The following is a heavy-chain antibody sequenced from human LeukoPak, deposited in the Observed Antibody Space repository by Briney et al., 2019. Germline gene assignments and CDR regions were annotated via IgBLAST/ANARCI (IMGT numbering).Heavy chain of an antibody. Sequence: PSGTLSLTCAVSGGSISSSNWWSWVRQPPGEGLEWIGEIYHSGSTNYNPSLKSRVTISVDKSKNQFSLKLSSVTAADTAVYYCARNYYDSSGYAIFDYWGQGTLVTVSS. V-gene: IGHV4-4*02. D-gene: IGHD3-22*01. CDR3: ARNYYDSSGYAIFDY. J-gene: IGHJ4*02. CDR1: GGSISSSNW. CDR2: IYHSGST.